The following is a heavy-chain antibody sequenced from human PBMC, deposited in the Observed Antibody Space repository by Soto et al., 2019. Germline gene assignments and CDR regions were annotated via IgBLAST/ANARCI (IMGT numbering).Heavy chain of an antibody. CDR2: ISAYNGNT. D-gene: IGHD2-2*01. Sequence: QVQLVQSGAEVKKPGASVKVSCKASGYTFTSYGISWVRQAPGQGLEWMGWISAYNGNTNYAQKLQGRVTMTTDTSTSTADMELRSLRSDDTAVYYCARAWGYCSSTSCEPINWGQGTLVTVSS. CDR3: ARAWGYCSSTSCEPIN. V-gene: IGHV1-18*01. CDR1: GYTFTSYG. J-gene: IGHJ4*02.